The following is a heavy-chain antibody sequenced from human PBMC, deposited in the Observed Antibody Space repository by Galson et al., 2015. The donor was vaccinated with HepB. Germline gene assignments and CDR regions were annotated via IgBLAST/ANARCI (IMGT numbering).Heavy chain of an antibody. CDR2: ISYDGSNE. V-gene: IGHV3-30*04. CDR1: GFTFSNYA. Sequence: SLRLSCAASGFTFSNYAMHWVRQAPGKGLEWVAIISYDGSNEYYADSVKGRFTISRDNSKNTLYLQMHSLRAEDTALRYCAREALTGYFDLWGRGTLVTVSS. CDR3: AREALTGYFDL. J-gene: IGHJ2*01.